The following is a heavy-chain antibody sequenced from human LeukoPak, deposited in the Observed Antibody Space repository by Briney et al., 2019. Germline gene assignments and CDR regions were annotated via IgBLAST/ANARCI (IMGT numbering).Heavy chain of an antibody. CDR1: GFTFGSYA. CDR2: ISYDGSNK. CDR3: ARGTPLYCGGDCYSGTFDY. J-gene: IGHJ4*02. D-gene: IGHD2-21*02. Sequence: GGSLRLSCAASGFTFGSYAMHWVRQAPGKGLEWVAVISYDGSNKYYADSVKGRFTISRDNSKNTLYLQMNSLRAEDTAVYYCARGTPLYCGGDCYSGTFDYWGQGTLVTVSS. V-gene: IGHV3-30*04.